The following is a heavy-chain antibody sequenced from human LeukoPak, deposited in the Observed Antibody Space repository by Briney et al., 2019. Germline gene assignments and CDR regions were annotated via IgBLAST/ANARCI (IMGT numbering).Heavy chain of an antibody. Sequence: SETLSLTCAVYGGSFSGYYWSWIRQPPGKGLEWIGEINHSGSTNYNPSLKSRVTISVDTSKNQFSLKLSSVTAADTAVYHCARGLYGDYFRYDPWGQGTLVTVSS. CDR2: INHSGST. CDR1: GGSFSGYY. J-gene: IGHJ5*02. V-gene: IGHV4-34*01. CDR3: ARGLYGDYFRYDP. D-gene: IGHD4-17*01.